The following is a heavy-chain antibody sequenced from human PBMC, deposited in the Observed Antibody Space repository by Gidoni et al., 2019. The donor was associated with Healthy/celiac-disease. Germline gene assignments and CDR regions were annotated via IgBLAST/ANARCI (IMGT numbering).Heavy chain of an antibody. D-gene: IGHD6-13*01. CDR2: INHSGST. J-gene: IGHJ5*02. Sequence: GLEWIGEINHSGSTNYNPSLKSRVTISVDTSKNQFSLKLSSVTAADTAVYYCARVVWSSSAVEGWFDPWGQGTLVTVSS. CDR3: ARVVWSSSAVEGWFDP. V-gene: IGHV4-34*01.